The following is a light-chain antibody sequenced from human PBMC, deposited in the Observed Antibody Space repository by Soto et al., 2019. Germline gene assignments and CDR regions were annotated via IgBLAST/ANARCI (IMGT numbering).Light chain of an antibody. CDR1: QSVGSK. Sequence: EIVMTQSADTLSVSPGERATLSCRASQSVGSKLAWYQQKPGQAPRLLIYGASTRATAIPARFSGSGSGTEFTLTISSLQSEDFAVYYCQQSNNWPRTFGQGTKVDIK. J-gene: IGKJ1*01. CDR2: GAS. CDR3: QQSNNWPRT. V-gene: IGKV3-15*01.